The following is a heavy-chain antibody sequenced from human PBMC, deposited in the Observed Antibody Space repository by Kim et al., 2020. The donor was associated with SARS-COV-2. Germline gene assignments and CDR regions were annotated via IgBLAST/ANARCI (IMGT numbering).Heavy chain of an antibody. V-gene: IGHV3-21*01. CDR1: GLTFSSYS. Sequence: GGSLRLSCAASGLTFSSYSMNWVRQAPGKGLEWVSSISSSSSSIYYADSVKGRFTISRDNAKNSLYLQMNSLRAEDTAVYYCARDGGLTIFGLVTADYGMDVWGQGTTVTVSS. CDR2: ISSSSSSI. D-gene: IGHD3-3*01. CDR3: ARDGGLTIFGLVTADYGMDV. J-gene: IGHJ6*02.